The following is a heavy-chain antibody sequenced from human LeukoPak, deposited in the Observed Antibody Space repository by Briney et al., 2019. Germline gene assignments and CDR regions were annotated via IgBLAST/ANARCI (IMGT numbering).Heavy chain of an antibody. CDR2: IYHSGST. Sequence: SETLSLTCAAYGGSFSGYYWSWIRQPPGKGLEWIGYIYHSGSTYYNPSLKRRVTISVDRSKNQFSLKLSSVTAADTAVYYCAATNITMIVVAPYFQHWGQGTLVTVSS. CDR1: GGSFSGYY. J-gene: IGHJ1*01. D-gene: IGHD3-22*01. CDR3: AATNITMIVVAPYFQH. V-gene: IGHV4-34*01.